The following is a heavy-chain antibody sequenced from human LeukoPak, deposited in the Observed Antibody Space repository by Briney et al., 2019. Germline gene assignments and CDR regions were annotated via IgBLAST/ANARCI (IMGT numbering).Heavy chain of an antibody. CDR2: INHSGST. Sequence: SETLSLTCAVYGGSFSGYYWSWIRQPPGKGLEWIGEINHSGSTNYNPSLKSRVNISVDTSKNQFSLKLSSVTAADTAVYYCAGLIADCGGDCYGPPFDYWGQGTLVTVSS. V-gene: IGHV4-34*01. CDR1: GGSFSGYY. CDR3: AGLIADCGGDCYGPPFDY. D-gene: IGHD2-21*02. J-gene: IGHJ4*02.